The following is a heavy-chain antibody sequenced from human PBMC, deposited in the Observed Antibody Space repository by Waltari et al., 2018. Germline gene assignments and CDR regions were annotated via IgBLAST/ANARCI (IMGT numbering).Heavy chain of an antibody. Sequence: QVQLQESGPGLVQPSGTLSPTCDVPGGPTSSPYGWSRVRQPPGKGLEWIGEIYHTVNTNYKPSLKRRVTISLDKSKNQFSLKLTSVTAADTAVYFCARGRGSNINTVRGVFDIWGQGTTVIVSS. V-gene: IGHV4-4*02. CDR1: GGPTSSPYG. CDR2: IYHTVNT. D-gene: IGHD3-10*01. J-gene: IGHJ3*02. CDR3: ARGRGSNINTVRGVFDI.